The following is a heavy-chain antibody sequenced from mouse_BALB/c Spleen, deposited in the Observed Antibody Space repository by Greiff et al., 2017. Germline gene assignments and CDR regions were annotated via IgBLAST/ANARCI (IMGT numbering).Heavy chain of an antibody. CDR1: GYTFTSYW. CDR3: ARFYYGSSYAMDY. CDR2: INPSNGRT. Sequence: QVQLQQPGAELVKPGASVKLSCKASGYTFTSYWMHWVKQRPGQGLEWIGEINPSNGRTNYNEKFKSKATLTVDKSSSTAYMQLSSLTSEDSAVYYCARFYYGSSYAMDYWGQGTSVTVSS. V-gene: IGHV1S81*02. J-gene: IGHJ4*01. D-gene: IGHD1-1*01.